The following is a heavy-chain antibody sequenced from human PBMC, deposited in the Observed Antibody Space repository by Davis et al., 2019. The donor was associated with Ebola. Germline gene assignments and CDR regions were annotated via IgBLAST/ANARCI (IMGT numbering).Heavy chain of an antibody. CDR1: GFSLRTTGVG. Sequence: SGPTLVNPTPTLMLTRTFSGFSLRTTGVGVGWIRQPPGKALEWLALIYWDDGKRYSPSLKSRLTITKDTSKNQVVLTMTNMDPVDTATYYCAHSPAAAGTFDPWGQGTLVTVSS. CDR2: IYWDDGK. J-gene: IGHJ5*02. CDR3: AHSPAAAGTFDP. D-gene: IGHD6-13*01. V-gene: IGHV2-5*02.